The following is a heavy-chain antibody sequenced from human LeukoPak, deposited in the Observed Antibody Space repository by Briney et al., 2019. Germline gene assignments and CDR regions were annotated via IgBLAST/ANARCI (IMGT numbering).Heavy chain of an antibody. CDR2: INPNSGGT. Sequence: ASVKVSCKASGYTFTGYYMHWVRQAPGQGLEWMGWINPNSGGTNYAQKFQGRVTMTRDTSISTAYMELSRLRSDDTAVYYCARDWMTTVTNYYYYMDVRGKGTTVTVSS. D-gene: IGHD4-17*01. J-gene: IGHJ6*03. CDR3: ARDWMTTVTNYYYYMDV. V-gene: IGHV1-2*02. CDR1: GYTFTGYY.